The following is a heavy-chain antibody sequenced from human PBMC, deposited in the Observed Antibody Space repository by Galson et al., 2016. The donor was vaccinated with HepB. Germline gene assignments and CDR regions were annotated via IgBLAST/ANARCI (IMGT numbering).Heavy chain of an antibody. D-gene: IGHD4-23*01. V-gene: IGHV3-48*03. J-gene: IGHJ6*02. CDR3: ARDSRGFGGSLDV. CDR2: ISTTGNAV. CDR1: GFLFENYQ. Sequence: SLRLSCAGSGFLFENYQMNWIRQAPGKGLEWVSYISTTGNAVYYTDSVRGRFTVSRDNAKGSVSLQMRSLRPEDTATYYCARDSRGFGGSLDVWGQGTTVSVSS.